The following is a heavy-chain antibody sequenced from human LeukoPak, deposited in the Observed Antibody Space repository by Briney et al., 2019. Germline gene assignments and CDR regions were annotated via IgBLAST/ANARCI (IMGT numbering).Heavy chain of an antibody. J-gene: IGHJ4*02. Sequence: ASVKVSCKASGYTFTSYDIHWVRQATGQGLEWMGWMNPNSGNTGYAQKFQGRVTITRNTSISTAYMELSSLRSEDTAVYYCARGRGGGATSRDDYWGQGTLVTVSS. CDR1: GYTFTSYD. V-gene: IGHV1-8*03. D-gene: IGHD1-26*01. CDR3: ARGRGGGATSRDDY. CDR2: MNPNSGNT.